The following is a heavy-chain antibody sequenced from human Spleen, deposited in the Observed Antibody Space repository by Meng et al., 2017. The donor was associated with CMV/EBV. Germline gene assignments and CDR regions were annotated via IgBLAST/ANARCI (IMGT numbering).Heavy chain of an antibody. CDR2: INHSGST. J-gene: IGHJ4*02. V-gene: IGHV4-34*01. CDR3: ARRPTGIDY. D-gene: IGHD2-8*02. CDR1: GGSFSGYY. Sequence: QVPLPQWGAGMLKPSETLSLPCAVYGGSFSGYYWSWIRQPPGKGLEWIGEINHSGSTNYNPSLKSRVTISVDTSKNQFSLKLSSVTAADTAVYYCARRPTGIDYWGQGTLVTVSS.